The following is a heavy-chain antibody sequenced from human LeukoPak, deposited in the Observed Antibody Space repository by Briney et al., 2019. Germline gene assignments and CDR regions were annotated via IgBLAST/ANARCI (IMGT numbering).Heavy chain of an antibody. CDR1: GFTFSSYA. CDR2: ISYDGSNK. Sequence: PGGSLRLSCAAPGFTFSSYAMHWVRQAPGKGLEWVAVISYDGSNKYYADSVKGRFTISRDNSKNTLYLQMNSLRAEDTAVYYCARGVQQLVPNFDYWGQGTLVTVSS. J-gene: IGHJ4*02. CDR3: ARGVQQLVPNFDY. D-gene: IGHD6-13*01. V-gene: IGHV3-30-3*01.